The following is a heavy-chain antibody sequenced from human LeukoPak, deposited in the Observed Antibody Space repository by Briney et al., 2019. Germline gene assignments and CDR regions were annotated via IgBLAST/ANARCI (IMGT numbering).Heavy chain of an antibody. CDR3: ARRSNNAFDI. Sequence: SQTLPLTYTVSGSSISNVAFYWRWIRQPPGKGLEWIGYIYYSGSTYYNPSLNSRVAISVVTSKNQFSLTLSSVTAADTGVYYCARRSNNAFDIWGPGRMVTVSS. CDR1: GSSISNVAFY. J-gene: IGHJ3*02. V-gene: IGHV4-30-4*01. CDR2: IYYSGST.